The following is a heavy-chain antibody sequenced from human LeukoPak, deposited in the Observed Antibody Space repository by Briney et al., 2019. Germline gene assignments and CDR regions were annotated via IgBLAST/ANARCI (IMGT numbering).Heavy chain of an antibody. Sequence: SETLSLTCAVYGGSFSGYYWSWIRQPPGKGLEWIGEINHSGSTNYNPSLKSRVTISVDTSKNQFSLKLSSVTAADTAVYYCASRNLDGYNWSYWGQGTLVTVSS. CDR1: GGSFSGYY. D-gene: IGHD5-24*01. CDR2: INHSGST. J-gene: IGHJ4*02. CDR3: ASRNLDGYNWSY. V-gene: IGHV4-34*01.